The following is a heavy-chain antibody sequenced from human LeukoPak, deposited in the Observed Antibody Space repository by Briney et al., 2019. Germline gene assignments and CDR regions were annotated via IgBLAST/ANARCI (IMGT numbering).Heavy chain of an antibody. J-gene: IGHJ3*02. CDR2: IYSSRGT. CDR1: GGPINSHTYY. CDR3: ARGERGSYFLDAFDI. V-gene: IGHV4-31*03. D-gene: IGHD1-26*01. Sequence: PSETLSLTCTGSGGPINSHTYYWSWIRQYPGKGLEWIGYIYSSRGTYYNPSLKSRVTISVDTSKIQFSLELMSVTAADTAVYYCARGERGSYFLDAFDIWGEGTMVTVSS.